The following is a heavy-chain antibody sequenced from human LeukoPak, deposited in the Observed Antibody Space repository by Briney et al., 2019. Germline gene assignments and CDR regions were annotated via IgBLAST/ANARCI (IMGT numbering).Heavy chain of an antibody. CDR1: GYTFTAYY. V-gene: IGHV1-2*02. D-gene: IGHD3-22*01. J-gene: IGHJ3*02. CDR3: ARVFSNYFDSSGYVDAFDI. CDR2: INPNSGDT. Sequence: ASVKVSCKASGYTFTAYYIHWVRQAPGQGLEWMGWINPNSGDTNYAQKFQGRVTLTRDTSISTAYMELSRLRSDDTAVYYCARVFSNYFDSSGYVDAFDIWGQGTMVTVSS.